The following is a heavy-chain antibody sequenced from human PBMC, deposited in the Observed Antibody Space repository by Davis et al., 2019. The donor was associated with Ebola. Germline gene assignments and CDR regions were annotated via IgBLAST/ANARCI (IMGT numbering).Heavy chain of an antibody. D-gene: IGHD2-21*01. V-gene: IGHV3-23*01. Sequence: GESLKTSCVASGLRFSSYVMGWVRQAPGKGLEWVSRIGGSGNTADYGDSVRGRFTLSRDNSKNTLYLQMISLRAEDTATYYCARVILWWDDDGGGPTTYYFDFWGQGALVTVSS. J-gene: IGHJ4*02. CDR2: IGGSGNTA. CDR3: ARVILWWDDDGGGPTTYYFDF. CDR1: GLRFSSYV.